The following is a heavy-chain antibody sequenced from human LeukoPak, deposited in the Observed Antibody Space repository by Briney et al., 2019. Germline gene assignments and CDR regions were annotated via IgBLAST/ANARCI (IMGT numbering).Heavy chain of an antibody. V-gene: IGHV3-23*01. Sequence: GGSLRLSCAASGFTFSSSGMIWVRQAPGKGLEWVSAISGTGDRTYHADSVKGRFTISRDNSKNTLYLHMNSLGAEDTAVYYCAKGYYASGSYGWFDPWGQGTLVTVSS. D-gene: IGHD3-10*01. CDR2: ISGTGDRT. J-gene: IGHJ5*02. CDR3: AKGYYASGSYGWFDP. CDR1: GFTFSSSG.